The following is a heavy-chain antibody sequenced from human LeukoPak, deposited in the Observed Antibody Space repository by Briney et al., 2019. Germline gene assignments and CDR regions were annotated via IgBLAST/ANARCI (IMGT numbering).Heavy chain of an antibody. V-gene: IGHV4-34*01. CDR2: INHSGST. D-gene: IGHD1-1*01. J-gene: IGHJ5*02. Sequence: PSETLSLTCAGYDGSDSGYHWKWFRQPPGKGLEWIAEINHSGSTNYNASLKSRVTISVDRSKNQFSLSLRSVTAADSAIYYCASGQLDSSAWGQGTLVTVSS. CDR1: DGSDSGYH. CDR3: ASGQLDSSA.